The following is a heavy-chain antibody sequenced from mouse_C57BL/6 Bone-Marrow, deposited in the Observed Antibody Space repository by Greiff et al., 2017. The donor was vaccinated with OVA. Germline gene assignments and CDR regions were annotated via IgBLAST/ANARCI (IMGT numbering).Heavy chain of an antibody. J-gene: IGHJ2*01. CDR3: TLTTGYYFDY. D-gene: IGHD2-12*01. CDR2: IRLKSDNYAT. CDR1: GFTFSNYW. Sequence: EVMLVESGGGLVQPGGSMKLSCVASGFTFSNYWMNWVRQSPEKGLEWVAQIRLKSDNYATHYAESVKGRFTISRDDSKSSVYLQMNNLRAEDTGIYYCTLTTGYYFDYWGQGTTLTVSS. V-gene: IGHV6-3*01.